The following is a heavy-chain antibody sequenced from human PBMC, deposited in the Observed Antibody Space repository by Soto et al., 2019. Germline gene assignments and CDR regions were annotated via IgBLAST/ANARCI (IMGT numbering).Heavy chain of an antibody. D-gene: IGHD4-17*01. CDR3: ARRSGAMAYYFDS. Sequence: SETLSLTCTVSGGSVRSSTYYWGWIRQPPGKGLEWIGSIFYSGRPHYNPSLKTRLTVSLDTTKNRFSLKLSSVTAADTATYFCARRSGAMAYYFDSWGQGTQVTVSS. J-gene: IGHJ4*02. CDR2: IFYSGRP. CDR1: GGSVRSSTYY. V-gene: IGHV4-39*01.